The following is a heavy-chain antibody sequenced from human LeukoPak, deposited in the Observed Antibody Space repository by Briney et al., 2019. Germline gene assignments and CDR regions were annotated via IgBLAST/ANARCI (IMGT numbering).Heavy chain of an antibody. CDR3: ARGPYSSGWYVPFDYGMDV. Sequence: ASVKVSCKASGYTFTSYGISWARQAPGQGLEWMGWISAYNGNTNYAQKLQGRVTMTTDTSTSTAYMELRSLRSDDTAVYYCARGPYSSGWYVPFDYGMDVWGQGTTVTVSS. CDR2: ISAYNGNT. J-gene: IGHJ6*02. D-gene: IGHD6-19*01. CDR1: GYTFTSYG. V-gene: IGHV1-18*01.